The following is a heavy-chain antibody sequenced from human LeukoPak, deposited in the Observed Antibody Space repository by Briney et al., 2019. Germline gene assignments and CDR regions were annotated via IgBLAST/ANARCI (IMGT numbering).Heavy chain of an antibody. CDR2: IRSKAYGGTT. CDR1: GFTFGDYA. D-gene: IGHD5-12*01. V-gene: IGHV3-49*04. Sequence: GGSLRLSCTASGFTFGDYAMSWVRQAPGKGLEWVGFIRSKAYGGTTEYAASVKGRFTISRDDSKCIAYLQMNSLKTEDTAVYYCTRSGYSGYDRPRAWGQGTLVTVSS. J-gene: IGHJ5*02. CDR3: TRSGYSGYDRPRA.